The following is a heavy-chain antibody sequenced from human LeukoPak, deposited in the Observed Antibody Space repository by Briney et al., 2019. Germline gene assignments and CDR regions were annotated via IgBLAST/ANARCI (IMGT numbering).Heavy chain of an antibody. V-gene: IGHV1-2*02. CDR1: GYTFTGYY. D-gene: IGHD2-21*02. CDR3: ARDHGGGDPGWLDP. CDR2: INPNSGGT. J-gene: IGHJ5*02. Sequence: ASVNVSFKGSGYTFTGYYMHWVRQAPGQGLEWMGCINPNSGGTNYAQKFQGRVTMTRDRSISTAYMELSRLRSDDTAVYYCARDHGGGDPGWLDPWGQGTLVTVFS.